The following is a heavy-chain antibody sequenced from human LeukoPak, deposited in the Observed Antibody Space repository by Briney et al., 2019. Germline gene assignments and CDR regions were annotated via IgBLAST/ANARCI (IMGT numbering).Heavy chain of an antibody. D-gene: IGHD5-18*01. Sequence: ASVKVSCKASGYTVTSYDINWVRQTTGQGLEWMGCMNPNSGNTGYAQKFQGRVTMTRNTSISTAYMELSSLRSEDTAVYYCARGGPKRGYSYGYGPTTFDYWGQGTLVTVSS. CDR3: ARGGPKRGYSYGYGPTTFDY. V-gene: IGHV1-8*01. CDR2: MNPNSGNT. J-gene: IGHJ4*02. CDR1: GYTVTSYD.